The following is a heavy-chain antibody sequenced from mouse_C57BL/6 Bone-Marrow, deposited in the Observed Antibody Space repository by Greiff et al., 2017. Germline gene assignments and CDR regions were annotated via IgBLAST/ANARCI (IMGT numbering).Heavy chain of an antibody. CDR3: ARPRDGYYYAMDY. CDR2: ISSGSSTI. J-gene: IGHJ4*01. D-gene: IGHD2-3*01. CDR1: GFTFSDYG. V-gene: IGHV5-17*01. Sequence: EVKLMESGGGLVKPGGSLKLSCAASGFTFSDYGMHWVRQAPEKGLEWVAYISSGSSTIYYADTVKGRFTISRDNAKNTLFLQMTSLRSEDTAMYYCARPRDGYYYAMDYWGQGTSVTVSS.